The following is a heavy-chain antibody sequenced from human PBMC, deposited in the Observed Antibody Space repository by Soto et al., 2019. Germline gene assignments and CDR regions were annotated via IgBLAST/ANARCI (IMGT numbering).Heavy chain of an antibody. CDR3: AKAPKGDYYYGMDV. CDR2: ISGSGGNT. V-gene: IGHV3-23*01. CDR1: GFTFSSYA. Sequence: GGSLRLSCAASGFTFSSYAMSWVRQAPGKGLEWVSGISGSGGNTYYPDSVKGRFTISRDNSKKTLYLQMNSLRAEDTAVYYCAKAPKGDYYYGMDVWGQGTTVTVSS. J-gene: IGHJ6*02.